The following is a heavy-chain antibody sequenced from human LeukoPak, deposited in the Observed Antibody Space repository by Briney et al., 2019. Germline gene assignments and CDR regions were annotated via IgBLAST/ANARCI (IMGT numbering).Heavy chain of an antibody. V-gene: IGHV1-69-2*01. J-gene: IGHJ3*02. D-gene: IGHD2-15*01. CDR1: GYTFTDYY. CDR2: IDPEDDET. CDR3: VTGRGAEGTATRYPFDI. Sequence: ASVKISCKASGYTFTDYYLHWVQQAPGKGLEWMGRIDPEDDETIYAENFQGRVVITADTSTDTAYMEMTSLASEDTAVYYCVTGRGAEGTATRYPFDIWGQGTMVIVPS.